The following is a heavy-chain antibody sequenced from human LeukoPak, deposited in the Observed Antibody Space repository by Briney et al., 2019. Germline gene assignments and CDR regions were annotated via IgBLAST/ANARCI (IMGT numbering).Heavy chain of an antibody. Sequence: GGSLRLSCAASGFTFSSYTMNWVRQAPGKGLEWVSSISSSSSYIYYADSVKGRFTISRDNAKNSLYLQMNSLRAEDTAVYYCARDVFFGVVMPSDYYYYYMDVWGKGTTVTVSS. CDR1: GFTFSSYT. J-gene: IGHJ6*03. D-gene: IGHD3-3*01. CDR3: ARDVFFGVVMPSDYYYYYMDV. V-gene: IGHV3-21*01. CDR2: ISSSSSYI.